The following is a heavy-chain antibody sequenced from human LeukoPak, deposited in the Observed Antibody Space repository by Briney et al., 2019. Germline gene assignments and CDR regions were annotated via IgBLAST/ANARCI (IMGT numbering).Heavy chain of an antibody. V-gene: IGHV3-21*01. D-gene: IGHD3-22*01. J-gene: IGHJ4*02. CDR2: ISSSSSYI. Sequence: PGGSLRLFCAASGFTFSSYSMNWVRQAPGKGLEWVSSISSSSSYIYYADSVKGRFTISRDNAKNSLYLQMNSLRAEDTAVYYCAREEGWPLRDSSPLDYWGQGTLVTVSS. CDR1: GFTFSSYS. CDR3: AREEGWPLRDSSPLDY.